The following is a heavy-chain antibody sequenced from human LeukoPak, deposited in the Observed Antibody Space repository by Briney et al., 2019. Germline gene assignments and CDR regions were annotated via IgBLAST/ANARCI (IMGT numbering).Heavy chain of an antibody. Sequence: SETLSLTFAVDGGSFSDYFWSWIRQPPGKGLEWIGEINHSGSTNYNPSLKSRVIMSVDTSKNQFSLKLSSVAAADTAVYYCARGRYSSGWFIIRFDYWCQGTLVTVSS. CDR1: GGSFSDYF. D-gene: IGHD6-19*01. CDR3: ARGRYSSGWFIIRFDY. CDR2: INHSGST. J-gene: IGHJ4*02. V-gene: IGHV4-34*01.